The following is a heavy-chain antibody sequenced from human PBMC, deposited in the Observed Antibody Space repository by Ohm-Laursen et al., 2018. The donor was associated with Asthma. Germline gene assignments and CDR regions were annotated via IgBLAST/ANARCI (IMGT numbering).Heavy chain of an antibody. V-gene: IGHV3-30*18. CDR1: GFTFSSYG. J-gene: IGHJ4*02. CDR3: AKGRELLYPLDY. CDR2: MPYDGKNE. D-gene: IGHD2-2*02. Sequence: SLRLSCAASGFTFSSYGMHWVRQAPGRGLEWVALMPYDGKNEKFVESVKGRFTLSRDESKNTVYLQMNSLRAEDTAVYYCAKGRELLYPLDYWGQGALVTVSS.